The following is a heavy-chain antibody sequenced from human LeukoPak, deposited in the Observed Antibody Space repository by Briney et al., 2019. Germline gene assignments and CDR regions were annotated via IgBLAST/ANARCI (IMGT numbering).Heavy chain of an antibody. CDR2: ISSSSSTL. J-gene: IGHJ3*02. Sequence: GRSLRLSCAASGFSLSGYNMNWVRQAPGKGLEWVSYISSSSSTLHYADSVRGRFTISRDNAKDSLYLQMNSLRADDTAVYHCARQETSSYNGAFDIWGQGTMVTVSS. V-gene: IGHV3-48*04. CDR3: ARQETSSYNGAFDI. D-gene: IGHD1-26*01. CDR1: GFSLSGYN.